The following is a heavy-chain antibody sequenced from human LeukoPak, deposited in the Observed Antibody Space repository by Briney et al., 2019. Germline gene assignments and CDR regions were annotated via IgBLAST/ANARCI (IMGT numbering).Heavy chain of an antibody. J-gene: IGHJ4*02. D-gene: IGHD4-17*01. Sequence: SETLSLTCTVSGGSISSSSYYWGWIRQPPGKGLEWIGSIYYSGSTYYNPSLKSRVTISVDTSKNQFSLKLSSVTAADTAVYYCARDGTVTAYYFDYWGQGTLVTVSS. V-gene: IGHV4-39*07. CDR1: GGSISSSSYY. CDR3: ARDGTVTAYYFDY. CDR2: IYYSGST.